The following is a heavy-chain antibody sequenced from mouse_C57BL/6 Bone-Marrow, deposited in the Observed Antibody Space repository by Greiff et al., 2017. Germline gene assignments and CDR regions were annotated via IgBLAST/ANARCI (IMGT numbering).Heavy chain of an antibody. Sequence: EVQLQQSGPVLVKPGASVKMSCKASGYTFTDYYMNWVKQSHGKSLEWIGVINPYNGGTSYNQKFKGKATLTVDKSSSTAYMELNSLTSEDSAVYYWARLGLDSPAGFAYWGQGTRVTVSA. V-gene: IGHV1-19*01. CDR2: INPYNGGT. J-gene: IGHJ3*01. CDR1: GYTFTDYY. D-gene: IGHD6-1*01. CDR3: ARLGLDSPAGFAY.